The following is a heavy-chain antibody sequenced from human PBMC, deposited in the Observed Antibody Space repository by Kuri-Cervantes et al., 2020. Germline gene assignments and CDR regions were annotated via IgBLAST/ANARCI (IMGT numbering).Heavy chain of an antibody. V-gene: IGHV4-61*01. Sequence: GSLRLSCTVSGGSVRSGSYYWSWIRQPPGEGLEWIGYVYYSGSTNYSPSLKSRVTVSIDTSKNQFSLRLSSVTAADTAVYYCATMSGGESYKDDWFDPWGQGTLVTVSS. J-gene: IGHJ5*02. CDR3: ATMSGGESYKDDWFDP. D-gene: IGHD5-24*01. CDR1: GGSVRSGSYY. CDR2: VYYSGST.